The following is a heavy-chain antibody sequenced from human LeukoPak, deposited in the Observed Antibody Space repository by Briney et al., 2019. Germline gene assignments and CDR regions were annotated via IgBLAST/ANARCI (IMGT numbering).Heavy chain of an antibody. V-gene: IGHV1-2*02. CDR2: INPNSGGT. J-gene: IGHJ4*02. Sequence: ASVKVSCKASGYTFTGYYIHWVRQAPGQGLEWMGWINPNSGGTNYAQKFQGRVTMTRDTSISTAYMELSRLRSDDTAVYYCARDPHDYYGSGSYYDYWGQGTLVTVSS. CDR3: ARDPHDYYGSGSYYDY. CDR1: GYTFTGYY. D-gene: IGHD3-10*01.